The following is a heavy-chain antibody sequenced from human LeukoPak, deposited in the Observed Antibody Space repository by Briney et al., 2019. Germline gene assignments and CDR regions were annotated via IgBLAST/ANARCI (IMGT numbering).Heavy chain of an antibody. J-gene: IGHJ6*03. Sequence: ASVKVSCKASGYTFTGYYIHWMRQAPGQGLEWMGWINPNSGGTNYAQKFQGRVTMTRDTTISTAHMELSSLRSEDTAVYYCARVRLRSGWDVYYYYYYMDVWGKGTTVTVSS. CDR2: INPNSGGT. V-gene: IGHV1-2*02. D-gene: IGHD3-16*01. CDR1: GYTFTGYY. CDR3: ARVRLRSGWDVYYYYYYMDV.